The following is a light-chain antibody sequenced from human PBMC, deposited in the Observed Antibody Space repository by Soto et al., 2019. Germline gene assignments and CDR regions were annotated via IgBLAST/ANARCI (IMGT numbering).Light chain of an antibody. CDR2: AAS. Sequence: IVMTQSPATLSVSPGERATLSCRASQSVSSNLAWYQQKPGQAPRLLIYAASTRATGIPDRFSGSGSGTDFTLTISRLEPEDFAVYYCQQYTDWPLTFGQGTKVDIK. CDR1: QSVSSN. V-gene: IGKV3-15*01. CDR3: QQYTDWPLT. J-gene: IGKJ1*01.